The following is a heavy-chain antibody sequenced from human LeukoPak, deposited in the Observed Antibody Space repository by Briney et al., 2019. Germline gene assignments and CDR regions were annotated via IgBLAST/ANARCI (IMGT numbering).Heavy chain of an antibody. CDR3: ARNYYDSSGYSVALEY. Sequence: GDSLKISCEGFGYTFTNYWIDWVRQMPGKGLEWMGVIYPGDSDIRYNPSFQGRVTISADKSISTVYLQWSSLKASDTAIYYCARNYYDSSGYSVALEYWGQGTLVTVSS. CDR2: IYPGDSDI. V-gene: IGHV5-51*01. CDR1: GYTFTNYW. D-gene: IGHD3-22*01. J-gene: IGHJ4*02.